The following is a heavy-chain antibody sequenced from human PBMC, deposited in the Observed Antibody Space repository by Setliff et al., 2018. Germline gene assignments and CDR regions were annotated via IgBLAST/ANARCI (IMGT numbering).Heavy chain of an antibody. J-gene: IGHJ6*02. Sequence: GGSLRLSCAASGFTFSSYGMHWVRQAPGKGLEWVAVIWYDGSNKYYADSVKGRFTISRDNSKNTLYLQMNSLRAEDTAVYYCAKELGDRLEWLYYYYGMDVWGQGTTVTVS. CDR2: IWYDGSNK. D-gene: IGHD3-3*01. V-gene: IGHV3-33*06. CDR1: GFTFSSYG. CDR3: AKELGDRLEWLYYYYGMDV.